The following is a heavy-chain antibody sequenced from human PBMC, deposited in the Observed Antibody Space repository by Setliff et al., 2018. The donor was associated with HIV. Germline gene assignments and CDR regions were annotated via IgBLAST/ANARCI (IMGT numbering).Heavy chain of an antibody. CDR2: IYTSGST. CDR3: ARETYYYDNPPYYYYYMDV. Sequence: PSETLSLTCTVSGGSISSGSSYWSWIRQPAGKGLEWIGRIYTSGSTNYNPSLKSRVTISVDTSKNQFSRKLRSVTAAYTAVYYCARETYYYDNPPYYYYYMDVWGKGTTVTVSS. J-gene: IGHJ6*03. D-gene: IGHD3-22*01. V-gene: IGHV4-61*02. CDR1: GGSISSGSSY.